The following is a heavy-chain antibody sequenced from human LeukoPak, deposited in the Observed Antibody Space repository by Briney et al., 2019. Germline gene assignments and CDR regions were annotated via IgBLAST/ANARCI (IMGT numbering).Heavy chain of an antibody. D-gene: IGHD3-9*01. V-gene: IGHV3-21*04. J-gene: IGHJ4*02. CDR3: AKARYFDWLLNHLTRDYYFDY. Sequence: KSGGSLRLSCAASGFTFSSYSMNWVRQAPGKGLEWVSSISSSSSYIYYADSVKGRFTISRDNSKNTLYLQMNSLRAEDTAVYYCAKARYFDWLLNHLTRDYYFDYWGQGTLVTVSS. CDR2: ISSSSSYI. CDR1: GFTFSSYS.